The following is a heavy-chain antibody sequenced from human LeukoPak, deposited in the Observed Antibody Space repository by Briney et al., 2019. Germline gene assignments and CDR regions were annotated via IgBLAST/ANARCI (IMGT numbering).Heavy chain of an antibody. CDR2: IKQDGSEK. CDR3: ARDRALYDSSGFYYTEDDY. J-gene: IGHJ4*02. V-gene: IGHV3-7*01. D-gene: IGHD3-22*01. Sequence: GGSLRLSCAASGFTFSTYWMSWVRQAPGKGLEWVANIKQDGSEKYYVDSVRGRFTISRGNAKNSLYLQMNSLRVEDTAVYYCARDRALYDSSGFYYTEDDYWGQGTLVTVSS. CDR1: GFTFSTYW.